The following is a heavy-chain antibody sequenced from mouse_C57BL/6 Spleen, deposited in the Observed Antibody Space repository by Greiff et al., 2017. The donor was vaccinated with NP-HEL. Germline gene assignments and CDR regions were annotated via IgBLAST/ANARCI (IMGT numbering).Heavy chain of an antibody. CDR2: IHPNSGST. CDR1: GYTFTSYW. V-gene: IGHV1-64*01. D-gene: IGHD2-1*01. J-gene: IGHJ2*01. CDR3: ARFPYGNYDFDY. Sequence: VQLQQPGAELVKPGASVKLSCKASGYTFTSYWMHWVKQRPGQGLEWIGMIHPNSGSTNYNEKFKSKATLTVDKSSSTAYMQLSSLTSEDSAVYYCARFPYGNYDFDYWGQGTTLTVSS.